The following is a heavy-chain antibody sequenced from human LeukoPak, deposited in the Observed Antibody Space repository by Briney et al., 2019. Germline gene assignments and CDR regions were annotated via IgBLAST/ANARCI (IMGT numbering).Heavy chain of an antibody. J-gene: IGHJ4*02. CDR3: AKEVLAAAGGRYFDY. V-gene: IGHV3-48*01. D-gene: IGHD6-13*01. CDR1: GFTFSSYS. CDR2: IGSSSSTI. Sequence: GGSLRLSCAASGFTFSSYSMNWVRQAPGKGLEWVSYIGSSSSTIYYADSVKGRFTISRDNSKNTLYLQMNSLRAEDTAVYYCAKEVLAAAGGRYFDYWGQGTLVTVSS.